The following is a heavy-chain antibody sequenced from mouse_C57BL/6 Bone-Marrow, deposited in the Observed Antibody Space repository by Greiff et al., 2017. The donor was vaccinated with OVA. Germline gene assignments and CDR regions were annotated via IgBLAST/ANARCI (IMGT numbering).Heavy chain of an antibody. Sequence: VQLQESGPELVKPGASVKISCKASGYSFTSYYIHWVKQRPGQGLEWIGWIYPGRGNTKYNEKFKGKATLTADTSSSTAYMQLSSLTSEDSAVYYCARDYGSSFDYWGQGTTLTVCS. V-gene: IGHV1-66*01. J-gene: IGHJ2*01. CDR2: IYPGRGNT. CDR3: ARDYGSSFDY. D-gene: IGHD1-1*01. CDR1: GYSFTSYY.